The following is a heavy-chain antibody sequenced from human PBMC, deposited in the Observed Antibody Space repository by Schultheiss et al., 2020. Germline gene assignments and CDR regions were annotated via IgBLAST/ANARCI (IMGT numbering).Heavy chain of an antibody. V-gene: IGHV3-53*01. CDR3: ASPRENSSSSSHYYYYGMDV. CDR1: GFTVSSSY. D-gene: IGHD6-6*01. Sequence: GGSLRLSCAASGFTVSSSYMSWVRQAPGKGLEWVSILYGGGGKYYADSVKGRFAISRDNSNNTLYLEMNSLRDEDTAVYYCASPRENSSSSSHYYYYGMDVWGQGTTVTVSS. CDR2: LYGGGGK. J-gene: IGHJ6*02.